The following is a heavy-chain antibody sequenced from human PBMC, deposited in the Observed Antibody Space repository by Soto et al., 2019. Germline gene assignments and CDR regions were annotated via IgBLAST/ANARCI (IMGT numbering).Heavy chain of an antibody. D-gene: IGHD2-2*01. CDR1: GGSFSGYY. CDR3: ARGVSGDQLSRQYYFDY. V-gene: IGHV4-34*01. J-gene: IGHJ4*02. CDR2: INHSGST. Sequence: TSETLSLTCAVYGGSFSGYYWSWIRQPPGKGLEWIGEINHSGSTNYNPSLKSRVTISVDTSKNQFSLKLSSVTAADTAVYYCARGVSGDQLSRQYYFDYWGQGTLVTVSS.